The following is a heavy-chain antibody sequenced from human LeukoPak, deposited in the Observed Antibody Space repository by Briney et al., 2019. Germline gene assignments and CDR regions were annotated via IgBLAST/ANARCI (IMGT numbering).Heavy chain of an antibody. CDR1: GFTVSSNY. Sequence: GGSLRLSCAVSGFTVSSNYMSWVRQAPGKGLEWVSVIYSGGSTYYADSVKGRFTVSRDISKNTLYLQMNSLRADDTAVYYCAKVYGSGSYWGQGTLVTVSS. V-gene: IGHV3-66*01. D-gene: IGHD3-10*01. CDR2: IYSGGST. J-gene: IGHJ4*02. CDR3: AKVYGSGSY.